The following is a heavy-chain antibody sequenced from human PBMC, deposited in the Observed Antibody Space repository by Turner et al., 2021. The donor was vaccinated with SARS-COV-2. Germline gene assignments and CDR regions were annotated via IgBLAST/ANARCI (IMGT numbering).Heavy chain of an antibody. J-gene: IGHJ6*02. CDR3: ARAVAVASYYYYGLDV. V-gene: IGHV4-34*01. CDR2: VDHSGIT. Sequence: QVHLQQRGAGLLKPSETLSLTCGLYDWSLIGHFWTWIRQPPGKGLEWIGVVDHSGITNYNPSLETRVTLSVDTSKNQFSLRLCSVIAADTAVYFCARAVAVASYYYYGLDVWGQGTPVTVSS. CDR1: DWSLIGHF. D-gene: IGHD6-19*01.